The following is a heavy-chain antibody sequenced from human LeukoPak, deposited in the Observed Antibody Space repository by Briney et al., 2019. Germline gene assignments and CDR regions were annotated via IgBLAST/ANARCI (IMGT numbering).Heavy chain of an antibody. J-gene: IGHJ4*02. Sequence: GGSLRLSCAASVFSFSTYWMSWVRQAPGKGLEWVANINQDGTERYLVDSVKGRFTISRDNGKNSVFLQMNSLRYEDTAVYYCTRTLAARSFYFDYWGRGTRVTVSS. CDR3: TRTLAARSFYFDY. CDR2: INQDGTER. CDR1: VFSFSTYW. V-gene: IGHV3-7*01. D-gene: IGHD3-10*01.